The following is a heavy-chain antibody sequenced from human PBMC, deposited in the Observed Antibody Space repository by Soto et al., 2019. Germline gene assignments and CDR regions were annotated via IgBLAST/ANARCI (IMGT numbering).Heavy chain of an antibody. D-gene: IGHD2-2*02. CDR3: AKEKLLYPTAYYYGMDV. CDR2: ISYDGSNK. V-gene: IGHV3-30*18. CDR1: GFTFSSYG. Sequence: PGGSLRLSCAASGFTFSSYGMHWVRQAPGKGLEWVAVISYDGSNKYYADSVKGRFTISRDNSKNTLYLQMNSLRAEDTAVYYCAKEKLLYPTAYYYGMDVWGQGTTVTVSS. J-gene: IGHJ6*02.